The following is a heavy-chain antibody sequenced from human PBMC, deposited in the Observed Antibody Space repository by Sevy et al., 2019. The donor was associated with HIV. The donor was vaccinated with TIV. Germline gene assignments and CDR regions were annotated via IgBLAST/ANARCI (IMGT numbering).Heavy chain of an antibody. Sequence: GGSLRRSCAASGFTFSSYGMHWVRQAPGKGLGWVAVISYDGSNKYYADSVKGRFTISRDNSKNTLYLQMNSLRAEDTAVYYCAKGTAMVSAYWGQGTLVTVSS. V-gene: IGHV3-30*18. CDR2: ISYDGSNK. J-gene: IGHJ4*02. CDR1: GFTFSSYG. D-gene: IGHD5-18*01. CDR3: AKGTAMVSAY.